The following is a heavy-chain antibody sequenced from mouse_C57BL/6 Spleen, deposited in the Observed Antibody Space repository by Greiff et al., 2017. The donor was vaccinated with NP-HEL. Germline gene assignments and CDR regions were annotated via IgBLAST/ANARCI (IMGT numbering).Heavy chain of an antibody. D-gene: IGHD1-1*01. V-gene: IGHV1-80*01. Sequence: VQLQQSGAELVKPGASVKISCKASGYAFSSYWMNWVKQRPGKGLEWIGQIYPGDGDTNYNGKFKGKATLTADKSSSTAYMQISSLTSEDSAVYFCARATVVATKGAMDYWGQGTSVTVSS. CDR3: ARATVVATKGAMDY. CDR2: IYPGDGDT. J-gene: IGHJ4*01. CDR1: GYAFSSYW.